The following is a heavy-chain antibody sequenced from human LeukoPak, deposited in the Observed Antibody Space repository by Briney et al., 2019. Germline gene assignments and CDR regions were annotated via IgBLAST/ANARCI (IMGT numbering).Heavy chain of an antibody. CDR3: ARDTAMAPYYYYGMDV. D-gene: IGHD5-18*01. CDR2: IIPIFGTA. J-gene: IGHJ6*02. V-gene: IGHV1-69*13. CDR1: GGTFSSYA. Sequence: SVKVSFKASGGTFSSYAISWVRQAPGQGLEWMGGIIPIFGTANYAQKFQDRVTITADESTSTAYMELSSLRSEDTAVYYCARDTAMAPYYYYGMDVWGQGTTVTVSS.